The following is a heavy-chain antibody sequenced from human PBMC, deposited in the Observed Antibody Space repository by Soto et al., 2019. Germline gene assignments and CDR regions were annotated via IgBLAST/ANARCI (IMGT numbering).Heavy chain of an antibody. CDR3: AREQYCSSTSCYARLYGY. D-gene: IGHD2-2*01. CDR1: GYTFTSYA. CDR2: INAGNGNT. J-gene: IGHJ4*02. Sequence: ASVKVSCKASGYTFTSYAMHWVRQAPGQRLEWMGWINAGNGNTKYSQKFQGRVTITRDTSASTAYMELSSLRSEDTAVYCCAREQYCSSTSCYARLYGYWGQGTLVTVSS. V-gene: IGHV1-3*01.